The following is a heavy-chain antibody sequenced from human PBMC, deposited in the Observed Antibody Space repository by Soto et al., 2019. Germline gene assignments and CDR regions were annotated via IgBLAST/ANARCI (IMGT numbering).Heavy chain of an antibody. CDR3: ATTRRGSPDEY. CDR2: IAQAGSQT. V-gene: IGHV3-7*01. J-gene: IGHJ4*02. CDR1: GFAFTTHW. Sequence: EAQLVESGGGLVQPGGSLRLSCAASGFAFTTHWMGWVRQAPGRGLECLTNIAQAGSQTYYVDYVKGRFTISRDTAQNSLHLPMNSLRAEDPAVYYGATTRRGSPDEYWGLGTLVTVSS. D-gene: IGHD3-10*01.